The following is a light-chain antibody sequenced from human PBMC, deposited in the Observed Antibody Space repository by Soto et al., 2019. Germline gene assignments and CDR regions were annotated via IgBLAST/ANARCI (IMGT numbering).Light chain of an antibody. J-gene: IGLJ3*02. V-gene: IGLV2-14*03. CDR2: EVS. Sequence: QSALTQPASVSGSPGQSVTISCTGTSSDVGAYNYVSWYQQHPGKAPKLMIFEVSNRPSGVSNRFSGSKSGNTASLTISGLQAEDEADYYCSSYTGSTFVMFGGGTKLTVL. CDR1: SSDVGAYNY. CDR3: SSYTGSTFVM.